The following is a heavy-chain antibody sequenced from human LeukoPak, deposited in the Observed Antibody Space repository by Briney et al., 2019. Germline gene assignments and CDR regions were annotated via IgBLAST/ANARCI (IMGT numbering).Heavy chain of an antibody. CDR3: ARFYYMDV. J-gene: IGHJ6*03. CDR1: GFTVSSNY. Sequence: GGSLRLSCAASGFTVSSNYMCWVRQAPGKGLEWVSVIYSGGSTYYADSVKGRFTISRDSSKNTLYLQMNSLRPEDTAVYYCARFYYMDVWGKGTTVTVSS. V-gene: IGHV3-66*02. CDR2: IYSGGST.